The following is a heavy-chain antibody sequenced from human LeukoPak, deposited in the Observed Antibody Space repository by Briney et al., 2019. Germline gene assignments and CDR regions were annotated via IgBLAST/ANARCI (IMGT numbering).Heavy chain of an antibody. D-gene: IGHD2-15*01. CDR3: ARDPGYCSGGSCYGYYYYYMDV. J-gene: IGHJ6*03. CDR2: INWNGGST. V-gene: IGHV3-20*04. CDR1: GFTFDDYG. Sequence: GGSLRLSCAASGFTFDDYGTSWVRQAPGKGLEWVSGINWNGGSTGYADSVKGRFTISRDNAKNSLYLQMNSLRAEDTALYYCARDPGYCSGGSCYGYYYYYMDVWGKGTTVTVSS.